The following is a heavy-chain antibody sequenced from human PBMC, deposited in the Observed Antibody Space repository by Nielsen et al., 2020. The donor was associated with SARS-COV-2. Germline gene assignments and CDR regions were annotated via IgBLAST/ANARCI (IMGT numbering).Heavy chain of an antibody. V-gene: IGHV3-30*04. J-gene: IGHJ6*02. CDR2: ISYDGSNK. CDR3: ARDLGYCSSTSCLQMDV. Sequence: GESLKISCAASGFTFSSYAMHWVRQAPGKGLEWVAVISYDGSNKYYADSVKGRFTISRDNSKNTLYLQMNSLRAEDTAVYYCARDLGYCSSTSCLQMDVWGQGTTVTVSS. D-gene: IGHD2-2*01. CDR1: GFTFSSYA.